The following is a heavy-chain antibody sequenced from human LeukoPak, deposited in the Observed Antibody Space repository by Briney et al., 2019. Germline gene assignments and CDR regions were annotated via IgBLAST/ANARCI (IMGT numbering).Heavy chain of an antibody. CDR1: GFTFTTYS. V-gene: IGHV3-21*01. J-gene: IGHJ4*02. D-gene: IGHD6-6*01. CDR2: ISSSSSYI. Sequence: GGSLRLSCAASGFTFTTYSMTWVRQAPGKGLEWVSSISSSSSYIYYADSVKGRFTISRDNAKNSLYLEMNSLRAEDTAVYYCARDRLYTSLYNFDYWGQGTLVTVSS. CDR3: ARDRLYTSLYNFDY.